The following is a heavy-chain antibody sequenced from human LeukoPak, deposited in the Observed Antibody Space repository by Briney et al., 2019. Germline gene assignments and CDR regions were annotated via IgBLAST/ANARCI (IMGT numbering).Heavy chain of an antibody. Sequence: GGSLRLSCVASGFTFSNFWMHWVRQAPGKGLVWVSRINGDGSSTSYADFVKGRLTISRDNSKNTLYLQMNSLRAEDTAVYYCAKDLPGIAAAGTEDYWGQGTLVTVSS. D-gene: IGHD6-13*01. CDR2: INGDGSST. CDR1: GFTFSNFW. J-gene: IGHJ4*02. CDR3: AKDLPGIAAAGTEDY. V-gene: IGHV3-74*01.